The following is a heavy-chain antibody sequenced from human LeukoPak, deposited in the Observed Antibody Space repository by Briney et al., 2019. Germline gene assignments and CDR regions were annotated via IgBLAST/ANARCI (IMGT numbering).Heavy chain of an antibody. J-gene: IGHJ6*02. CDR1: KFTFVNYA. V-gene: IGHV3-23*01. CDR3: AEVSYSGYEPTYYYYYYYGMDV. D-gene: IGHD5-12*01. CDR2: ISGSGDAT. Sequence: PGGSLRLSCAASKFTFVNYAMSWVRQAPGKGLEWVSTISGSGDATYYADSVKGRFTISRDNSKNTLYLQMNSLRAEDTAVYYCAEVSYSGYEPTYYYYYYYGMDVWGQGTTVTVSS.